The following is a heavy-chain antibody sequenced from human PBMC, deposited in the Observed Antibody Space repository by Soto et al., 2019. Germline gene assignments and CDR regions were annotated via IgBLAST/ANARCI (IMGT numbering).Heavy chain of an antibody. CDR1: GFTFSSYS. V-gene: IGHV3-21*01. Sequence: GGSLRLSCAASGFTFSSYSMNWVRQALGKGLEWVSSISSSSSYIYYADSVKGRFTISRDNAKNSLYLQMNSLRAEDTAVYHCAREDSVLMVYAPLDYWDQGSLVIVSS. CDR3: AREDSVLMVYAPLDY. CDR2: ISSSSSYI. D-gene: IGHD2-8*01. J-gene: IGHJ4*02.